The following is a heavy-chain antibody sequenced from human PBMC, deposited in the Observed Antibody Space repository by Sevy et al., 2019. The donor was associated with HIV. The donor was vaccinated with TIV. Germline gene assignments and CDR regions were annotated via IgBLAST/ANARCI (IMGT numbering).Heavy chain of an antibody. J-gene: IGHJ4*02. Sequence: GGSVRLSCTASGFSFSNYAMYWVRQAPGDGLEWVAVISTDGNIKDYADSVKGRFTISRDNFKNTLYLQMNSLRAEDSAVYYCASHYYDSTGYYYPLDYWGLGTLVTVSS. CDR2: ISTDGNIK. CDR1: GFSFSNYA. D-gene: IGHD3-22*01. V-gene: IGHV3-30*04. CDR3: ASHYYDSTGYYYPLDY.